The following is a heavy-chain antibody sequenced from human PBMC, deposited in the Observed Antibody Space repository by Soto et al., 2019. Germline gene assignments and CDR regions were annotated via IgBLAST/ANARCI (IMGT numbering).Heavy chain of an antibody. CDR3: ARVAY. V-gene: IGHV3-23*01. Sequence: GGSLRLSCTPFGFNFDAYAMSWVRQAPGKGLEWVSAVTATAESAYYTDSVRGRFIISRDNAQNSLFLQMSTLRPEDTAMYYCARVAYWGPGTQVTVSS. CDR2: VTATAESA. J-gene: IGHJ4*02. CDR1: GFNFDAYA.